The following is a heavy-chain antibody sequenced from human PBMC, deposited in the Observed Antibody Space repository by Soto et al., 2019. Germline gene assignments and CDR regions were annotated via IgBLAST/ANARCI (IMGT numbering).Heavy chain of an antibody. CDR2: ISGNGETT. V-gene: IGHV3-23*01. CDR3: VKDWSCNNCPCMDV. CDR1: GFTFNTHA. J-gene: IGHJ6*02. D-gene: IGHD1-1*01. Sequence: EVQVLESGGGLLQPGGSLRLSCVASGFTFNTHAMTWVRQGPGMGLEWTSSISGNGETTYYADSVKGRFTVSRDNSKNTLYLQMNSLRVEATATYYCVKDWSCNNCPCMDVWGQGTTVTVSS.